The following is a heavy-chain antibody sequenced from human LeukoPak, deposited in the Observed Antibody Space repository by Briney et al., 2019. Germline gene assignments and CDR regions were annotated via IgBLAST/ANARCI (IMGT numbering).Heavy chain of an antibody. D-gene: IGHD6-13*01. J-gene: IGHJ6*02. CDR2: IAYDGSRA. V-gene: IGHV3-33*03. Sequence: GRSLRLSCAGSGFTFGGYGMHWFRQTPGKGLEWVAVIAYDGSRAFYADSVKGRFTISRDNSKNTMSVQMDDLRAEDTAVYYCAKGYSSSWYVPDYYYYGMDGWGQGTTVTVS. CDR3: AKGYSSSWYVPDYYYYGMDG. CDR1: GFTFGGYG.